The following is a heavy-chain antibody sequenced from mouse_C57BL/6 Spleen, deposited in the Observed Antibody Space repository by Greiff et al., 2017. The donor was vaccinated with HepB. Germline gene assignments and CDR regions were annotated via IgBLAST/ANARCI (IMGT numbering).Heavy chain of an antibody. J-gene: IGHJ4*01. D-gene: IGHD1-1*01. CDR1: GYTFTSYW. CDR2: INPSNGGT. CDR3: ARFYYFYAMDY. Sequence: QVQLQQPGTELVKPGASVKLSCKASGYTFTSYWMHWVKQRPGQGLEWIGNINPSNGGTNYNEKFKSKATLTVDKSSRTAYMQLSSLTSEDSAVYDSARFYYFYAMDYWGQGTSVTVSS. V-gene: IGHV1-53*01.